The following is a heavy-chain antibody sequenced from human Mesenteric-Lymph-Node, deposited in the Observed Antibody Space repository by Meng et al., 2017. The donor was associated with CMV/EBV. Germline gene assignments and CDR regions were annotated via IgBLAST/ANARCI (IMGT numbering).Heavy chain of an antibody. J-gene: IGHJ4*02. Sequence: SETLSLTCAVYGGSFSGYYWSWIRQPPGKGLEWIGEINHSGSTNYNPSLKSRVTISVDTSKNQFSLKLSSVTAADTAVYYCARRRTQPLFGVVIIIHFDYWGQGTLVTVSS. CDR2: INHSGST. D-gene: IGHD3-3*01. CDR1: GGSFSGYY. CDR3: ARRRTQPLFGVVIIIHFDY. V-gene: IGHV4-34*01.